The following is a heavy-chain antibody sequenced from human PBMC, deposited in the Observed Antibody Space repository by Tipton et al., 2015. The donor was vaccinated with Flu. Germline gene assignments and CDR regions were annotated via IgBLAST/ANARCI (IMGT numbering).Heavy chain of an antibody. CDR1: GFTFSSYW. V-gene: IGHV3-7*03. D-gene: IGHD4-23*01. CDR2: IKQDGSEK. CDR3: AREYGGNPMGYYYYYMDV. Sequence: SLRLSCAASGFTFSSYWMSWVRQAPGKGLEWVANIKQDGSEKYYVDSVKGRFTTSRDNAKNSLYLQMNSLRAEDTAVYYCAREYGGNPMGYYYYYMDVWGKGTTVTVSS. J-gene: IGHJ6*03.